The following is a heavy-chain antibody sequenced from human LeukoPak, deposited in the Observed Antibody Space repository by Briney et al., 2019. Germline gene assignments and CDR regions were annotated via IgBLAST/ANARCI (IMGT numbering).Heavy chain of an antibody. V-gene: IGHV1-69*13. J-gene: IGHJ1*01. CDR3: ARVAYSGSYGHFQH. CDR2: IIPIFGTA. CDR1: GGTFSSHA. Sequence: SVKVSCKASGGTFSSHAISWVRQAPGQGLEWMGGIIPIFGTANYAQKFQGRVTITADESTSTAYMELSSLRSEDTAVYYCARVAYSGSYGHFQHWGQGTLVTVSS. D-gene: IGHD1-26*01.